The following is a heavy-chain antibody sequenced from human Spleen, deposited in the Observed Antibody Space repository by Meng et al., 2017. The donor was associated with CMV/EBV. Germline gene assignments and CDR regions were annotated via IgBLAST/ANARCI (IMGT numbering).Heavy chain of an antibody. CDR3: ASGIPGVVTAGY. D-gene: IGHD4-23*01. CDR2: IKPRGGST. J-gene: IGHJ4*02. V-gene: IGHV1-46*01. Sequence: ASVKVSCKASGYTFTSYYMHWVRQAPGQGLEWMGMIKPRGGSTSYAQKFQGRVTLTRDTSTNTVYMDLSSLRSEDTAVYYCASGIPGVVTAGYWGQGTLVTVS. CDR1: GYTFTSYY.